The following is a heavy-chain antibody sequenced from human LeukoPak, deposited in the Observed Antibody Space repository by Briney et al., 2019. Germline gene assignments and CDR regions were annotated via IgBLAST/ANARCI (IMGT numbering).Heavy chain of an antibody. V-gene: IGHV3-30*02. J-gene: IGHJ6*03. D-gene: IGHD5-24*01. Sequence: GGSLRLSCAASRFTFSSYGMHWVRQAPGKGLEWVAYIQYDGSNAQYADSVKGRFSISRDSSKNILYLQMNSLRAEDTAVYYCARAGVARLEMATLGYYYYYMDVWGKGTTVTISS. CDR2: IQYDGSNA. CDR3: ARAGVARLEMATLGYYYYYMDV. CDR1: RFTFSSYG.